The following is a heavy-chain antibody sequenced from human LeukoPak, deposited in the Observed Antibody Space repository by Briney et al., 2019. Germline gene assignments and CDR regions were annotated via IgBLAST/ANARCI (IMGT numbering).Heavy chain of an antibody. J-gene: IGHJ6*02. CDR2: ISYDGSNK. CDR1: GFTFSSYA. V-gene: IGHV3-30-3*02. Sequence: PGGSLRLSCAASGFTFSSYAMPWVRQAPGKGLEWVAVISYDGSNKYYADSVKGRLTISRDNSKNTLYLQMNSLRAEDTAVYYCAKTPVVPAANYYYYYYGMDVWGQGTTVTVSS. D-gene: IGHD2-2*01. CDR3: AKTPVVPAANYYYYYYGMDV.